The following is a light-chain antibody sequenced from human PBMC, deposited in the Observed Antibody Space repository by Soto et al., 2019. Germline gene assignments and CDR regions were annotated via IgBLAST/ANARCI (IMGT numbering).Light chain of an antibody. CDR2: RNY. Sequence: QAVVTQPPSASGTPGQRVTISCSGSSSNIGSNTVHWYQQLPGTAPKLLIYRNYQRPSGVPARFSGSKSGTSASLAISGLQSEDEADYYCATWDDSLNGVVFGGGTKLTVL. J-gene: IGLJ2*01. CDR3: ATWDDSLNGVV. CDR1: SSNIGSNT. V-gene: IGLV1-44*01.